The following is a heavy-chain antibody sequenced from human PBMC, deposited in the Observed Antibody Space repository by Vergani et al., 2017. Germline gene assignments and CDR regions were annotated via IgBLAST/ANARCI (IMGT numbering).Heavy chain of an antibody. CDR2: IYYSGST. V-gene: IGHV4-59*08. J-gene: IGHJ4*02. CDR1: GGSISSYY. CDR3: AGPSNLYGGSLGY. Sequence: QVQLQESGPGLVKPSETLSLTCTVSGGSISSYYWSWIRQPPGKGLGWIGYIYYSGSTNYNPSLKSRVTISVDTSKNQCSLKLSSVTAADKAVDSCAGPSNLYGGSLGYWGQGTLVTVSS. D-gene: IGHD4-23*01.